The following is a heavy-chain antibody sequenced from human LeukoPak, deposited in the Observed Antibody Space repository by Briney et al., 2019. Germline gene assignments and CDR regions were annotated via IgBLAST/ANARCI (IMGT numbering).Heavy chain of an antibody. CDR3: ARGRALDY. CDR2: IKQDGSEK. CDR1: GFTFSRYW. Sequence: GGSLRLSCAASGFTFSRYWMSWVRQAPGKGLEWVANIKQDGSEKYYVDSVKGRFTISRDNAKNSLYLQMNSLRAEDTAVYYCARGRALDYWGQGTLVTVSS. J-gene: IGHJ4*02. V-gene: IGHV3-7*01.